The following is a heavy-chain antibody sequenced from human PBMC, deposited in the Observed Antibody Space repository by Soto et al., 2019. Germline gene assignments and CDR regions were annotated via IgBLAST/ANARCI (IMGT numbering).Heavy chain of an antibody. J-gene: IGHJ2*01. V-gene: IGHV4-59*08. CDR2: IYYSGST. D-gene: IGHD4-17*01. Sequence: QVQLQESGPGLVKPSETLSLTCTVSGGSISSYYWSWIRQPPGKGLEWIGYIYYSGSTNYNPSLKSRVTISVDTSKNQFSLKLSSVTAADTAVYYCVRHASYGDYGNWYFDLWGRGTLVTVSS. CDR3: VRHASYGDYGNWYFDL. CDR1: GGSISSYY.